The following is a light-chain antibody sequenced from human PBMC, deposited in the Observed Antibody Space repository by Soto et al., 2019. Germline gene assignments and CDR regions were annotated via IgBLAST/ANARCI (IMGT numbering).Light chain of an antibody. Sequence: QSVLTQPPSASGTPGRRVTISCSGSSPNIVINTVSWYQQLPGTAPKLLIYSDYQRPSGVPDRFSASKSGTSASLAISGLQSEDEADYYCAAWGDNLNGPVFGGGTQLTVL. CDR2: SDY. CDR3: AAWGDNLNGPV. V-gene: IGLV1-44*01. CDR1: SPNIVINT. J-gene: IGLJ2*01.